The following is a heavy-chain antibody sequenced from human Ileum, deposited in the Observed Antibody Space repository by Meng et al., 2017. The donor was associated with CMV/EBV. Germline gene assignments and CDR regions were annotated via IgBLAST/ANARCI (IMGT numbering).Heavy chain of an antibody. J-gene: IGHJ4*02. D-gene: IGHD7-27*01. CDR1: GYTLTDFF. Sequence: QVQLVQSGAEVKKPGASGKVSCKTFGYTLTDFFIHWVRQAPGQGLEWMGWINSRSGDTNYAQKFQGRVTMTRDTSINTAYMELSSQTSDDTAVYFCTRDRTGCNFDYWGQGALVTVSS. CDR3: TRDRTGCNFDY. CDR2: INSRSGDT. V-gene: IGHV1-2*02.